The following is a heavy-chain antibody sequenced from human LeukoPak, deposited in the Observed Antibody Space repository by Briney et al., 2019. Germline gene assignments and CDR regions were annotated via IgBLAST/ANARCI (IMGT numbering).Heavy chain of an antibody. CDR3: ARDSIAAAATNRPPNHFDR. J-gene: IGHJ5*02. D-gene: IGHD6-13*01. V-gene: IGHV1-2*02. CDR1: GYTFTGYY. CDR2: ISPNSGGT. Sequence: GGSVRVSCKASGYTFTGYYMHWVRQAPGQGLEWMGCISPNSGGTNYAQAFQGRFTITRDTSSSTAYIQLNRLISDDTAVYYSARDSIAAAATNRPPNHFDRWGQGTLVTVSS.